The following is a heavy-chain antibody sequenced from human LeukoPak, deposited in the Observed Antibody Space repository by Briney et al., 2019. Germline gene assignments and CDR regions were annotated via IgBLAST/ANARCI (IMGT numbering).Heavy chain of an antibody. D-gene: IGHD2-15*01. CDR3: ARVDLRAAYFDY. J-gene: IGHJ4*02. Sequence: SETLSLTCTVSGGSISSYYWSWIRQPAGKGLEWIGRIYTSGSTGYNPSLKSRVTMSVDTSKNQFPLKLSSVTAADTAVYYCARVDLRAAYFDYWGQGTLVTVSS. V-gene: IGHV4-4*07. CDR2: IYTSGST. CDR1: GGSISSYY.